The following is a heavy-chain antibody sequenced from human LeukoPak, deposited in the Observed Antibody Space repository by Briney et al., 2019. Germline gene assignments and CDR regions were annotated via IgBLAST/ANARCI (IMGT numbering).Heavy chain of an antibody. V-gene: IGHV2-5*02. Sequence: ESGPTLLKPTQTVTLTLVFCRNAVNTREVGVGWIRQPPGKALEWLALIYWDDDKRYNPSLKSRLTITKDTSKKQVVLTMTNMDAVDTATDDCAHIGSSWDVYFDYCGQGTRVTVSS. CDR2: IYWDDDK. J-gene: IGHJ4*02. D-gene: IGHD6-6*01. CDR3: AHIGSSWDVYFDY. CDR1: RNAVNTREVG.